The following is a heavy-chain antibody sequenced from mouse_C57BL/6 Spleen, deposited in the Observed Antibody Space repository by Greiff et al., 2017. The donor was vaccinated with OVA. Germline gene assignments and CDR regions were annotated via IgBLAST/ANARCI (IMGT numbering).Heavy chain of an antibody. Sequence: QVQLQQPGAELVRPGSSVKLSCKASGYTFTSYWMHWVKQRPIQGLDWIGNIDPSDSATHYNQKFKDKATLTVDKSSSTAYMQLSSLTSEDSAVYYCARRVWLRQEDYFDYWGQGTTLTVSS. J-gene: IGHJ2*01. CDR2: IDPSDSAT. CDR3: ARRVWLRQEDYFDY. CDR1: GYTFTSYW. V-gene: IGHV1-52*01. D-gene: IGHD2-2*01.